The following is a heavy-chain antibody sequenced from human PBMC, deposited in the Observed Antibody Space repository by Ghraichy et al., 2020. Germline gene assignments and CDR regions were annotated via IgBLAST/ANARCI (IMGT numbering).Heavy chain of an antibody. CDR2: ISSTSNTI. D-gene: IGHD6-13*01. V-gene: IGHV3-48*02. Sequence: GESLNISCAVSGFTFSSSNMNWVRQAPGKGLEWVSFISSTSNTINYADYVKGRFTISRDNAKNSLYLQMNSLRDEDTAVYYCANSLSSSSDFDYWGQGTLVTVSS. CDR1: GFTFSSSN. CDR3: ANSLSSSSDFDY. J-gene: IGHJ4*02.